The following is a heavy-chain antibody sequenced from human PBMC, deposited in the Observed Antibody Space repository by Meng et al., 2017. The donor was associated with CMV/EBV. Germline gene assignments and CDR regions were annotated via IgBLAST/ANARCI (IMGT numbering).Heavy chain of an antibody. Sequence: QITLKGSSPTLVKPTQTLTLTCPFSGFSLSTSGVGVGWIRQPPGKALERLALIYWDDDKRYSPSLKSRLTITKDTSKNQVVLTMTNMDPVDTATYYCARIAAAGRFDYWGQGTLVTVSS. CDR1: GFSLSTSGVG. D-gene: IGHD6-13*01. CDR2: IYWDDDK. CDR3: ARIAAAGRFDY. V-gene: IGHV2-5*02. J-gene: IGHJ4*02.